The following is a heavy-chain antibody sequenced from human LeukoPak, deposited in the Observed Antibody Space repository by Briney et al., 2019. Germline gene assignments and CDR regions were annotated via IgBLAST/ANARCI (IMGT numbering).Heavy chain of an antibody. V-gene: IGHV3-30*04. J-gene: IGHJ4*02. CDR3: ARDSGFSGTQRGEY. CDR1: GFTYSSYA. D-gene: IGHD3/OR15-3a*01. Sequence: GGSLRLSCAASGFTYSSYAMHWVRQAPGKGLEWVAVISYDGTNKYYADSVKGRFTISRDNSKNTLYLQMNSLRAEDTALYYCARDSGFSGTQRGEYWGQGTLVTVSS. CDR2: ISYDGTNK.